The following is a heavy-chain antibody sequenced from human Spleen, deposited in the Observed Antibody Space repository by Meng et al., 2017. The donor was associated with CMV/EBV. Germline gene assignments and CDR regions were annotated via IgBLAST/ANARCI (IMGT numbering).Heavy chain of an antibody. V-gene: IGHV4-31*02. Sequence: SISSGGFYWSWIRQHPGKGLEWIGYIYYSGSTYYKPSLKSRVAILVDTSKNQFSLKLSSVTAADTAVYYCARGHFDYSSSSHYFDYWGQGTLVTVSS. J-gene: IGHJ4*02. D-gene: IGHD6-6*01. CDR1: SISSGGFY. CDR2: IYYSGST. CDR3: ARGHFDYSSSSHYFDY.